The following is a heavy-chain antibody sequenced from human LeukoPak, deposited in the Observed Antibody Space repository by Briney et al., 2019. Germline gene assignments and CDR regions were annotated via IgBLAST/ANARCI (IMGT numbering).Heavy chain of an antibody. D-gene: IGHD6-13*01. CDR2: IYSAGST. V-gene: IGHV3-53*01. CDR3: ARGGSSWYNAYFDY. J-gene: IGHJ4*02. CDR1: GFTFSTYS. Sequence: GGSLRLSCATSGFTFSTYSMNWVRQAPGKGLEWVSVIYSAGSTYYADSVKGRFTVSRDNSKNTLYLQMNSLRAEDTAVYYCARGGSSWYNAYFDYWGQGTLVTVSS.